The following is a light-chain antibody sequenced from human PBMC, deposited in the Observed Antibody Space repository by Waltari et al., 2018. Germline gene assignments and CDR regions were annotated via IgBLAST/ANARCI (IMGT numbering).Light chain of an antibody. J-gene: IGKJ1*01. CDR3: MQALQTPPT. V-gene: IGKV2-28*01. CDR2: LGS. Sequence: SISCRSSQSLLHSNGYNYLDWYLQKPGQSPQLLIYLGSNRASGVPDRFSGSGSGTDFTLKISRVEAEDVGVYYCMQALQTPPTFGQGTKVEIK. CDR1: QSLLHSNGYNY.